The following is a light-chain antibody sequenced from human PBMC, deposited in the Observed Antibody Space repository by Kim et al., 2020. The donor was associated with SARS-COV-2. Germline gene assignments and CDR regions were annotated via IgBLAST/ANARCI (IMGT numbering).Light chain of an antibody. CDR2: KAS. CDR3: HQYKTEPWT. J-gene: IGKJ1*01. V-gene: IGKV1-5*03. Sequence: DIQMTQSPSTLSASVGDKVTITWTQHKPGKAPKVLISKASILESGVPSKFSGGGSGTEFSLTISSLQPDDLATYYCHQYKTEPWTFGQGTKVDIK.